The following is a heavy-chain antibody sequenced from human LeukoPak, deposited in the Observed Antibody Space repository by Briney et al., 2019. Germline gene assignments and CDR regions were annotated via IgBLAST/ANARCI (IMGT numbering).Heavy chain of an antibody. CDR1: GFTFNSAA. V-gene: IGHV3-23*01. CDR2: VSSSGANT. CDR3: AKDIQGSY. J-gene: IGHJ4*02. Sequence: PGGSLRLSCAASGFTFNSAAMTWVRKAPGKGLEWVSLVSSSGANTYYADSVKGRFTISRDNSKNTLYLQMNSLRAEDTAMYYCAKDIQGSYWGQGTLVTVSS. D-gene: IGHD2-21*01.